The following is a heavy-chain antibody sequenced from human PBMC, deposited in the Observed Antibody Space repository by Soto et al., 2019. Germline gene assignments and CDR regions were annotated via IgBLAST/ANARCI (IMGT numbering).Heavy chain of an antibody. CDR2: IYSGGGT. Sequence: EVRLVQSGGGLVQPGGSLRLSCAASLFTVSDNYMSWVRQAPGKGLEWVSLIYSGGGTDYAEYVKGRLTIPRDNSKNTLYLHMNSLKAEDAEIYFCATRMTAAPYWGQGTVVTVSP. CDR1: LFTVSDNY. V-gene: IGHV3-66*02. J-gene: IGHJ4*02. CDR3: ATRMTAAPY. D-gene: IGHD2-21*02.